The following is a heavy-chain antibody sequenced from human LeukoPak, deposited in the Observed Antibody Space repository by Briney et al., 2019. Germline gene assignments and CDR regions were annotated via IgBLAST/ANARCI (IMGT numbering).Heavy chain of an antibody. J-gene: IGHJ6*03. Sequence: SSETLSLTCTVSGDSISSSNYYWGWIRQPPGKGLEWIGRIFYSGSTYYNPSLKSRVTISVDTSKNQFSLKLSSVTAADTAVYYCARLIGNSTPPELIQAPKYYYYYYMDVWGKGTTVTVSS. V-gene: IGHV4-39*07. D-gene: IGHD3-16*01. CDR2: IFYSGST. CDR3: ARLIGNSTPPELIQAPKYYYYYYMDV. CDR1: GDSISSSNYY.